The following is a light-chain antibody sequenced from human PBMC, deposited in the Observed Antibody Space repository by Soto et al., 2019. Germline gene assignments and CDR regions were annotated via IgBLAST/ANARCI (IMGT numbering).Light chain of an antibody. J-gene: IGKJ2*01. CDR3: QQYGVSPYT. V-gene: IGKV3D-20*01. CDR1: QSVSSSY. Sequence: ELVLTQSPATLSLSPGERATLACGASQSVSSSYLAWYHQKPGLAPRLLIYDASSRATGIPDRFSGSGSGTDFTLTISRLEPEDFAVYYCQQYGVSPYTFGQGTKLEIK. CDR2: DAS.